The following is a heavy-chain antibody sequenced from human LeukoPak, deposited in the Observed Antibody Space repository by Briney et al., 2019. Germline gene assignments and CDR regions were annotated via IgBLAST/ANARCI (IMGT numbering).Heavy chain of an antibody. Sequence: SETLSLTCTVSGGSISSYYWSWIRQPAGKGLEWIGRIYTSGSTNYNPSLKSRVTMSVDTSKNQFSLKLSSVTAADTAVYYCARDGRTYGGNPGPPEFDYWGQGTLVTVSS. CDR1: GGSISSYY. CDR3: ARDGRTYGGNPGPPEFDY. D-gene: IGHD4-23*01. CDR2: IYTSGST. J-gene: IGHJ4*02. V-gene: IGHV4-4*07.